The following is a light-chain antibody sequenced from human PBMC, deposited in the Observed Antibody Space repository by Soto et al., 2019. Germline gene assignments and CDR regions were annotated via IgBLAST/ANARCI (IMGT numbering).Light chain of an antibody. CDR3: QQYGSSLWT. Sequence: EIVLTQSPGTLSLSPGERGTLSCRASQSVSSSDLAWYQQKPGQAPRLLVYGASSRATGIPDRFSGSGSGTDFTLTITRLEPEDFAVYYCQQYGSSLWTFDQGTKVEIK. V-gene: IGKV3-20*01. J-gene: IGKJ1*01. CDR2: GAS. CDR1: QSVSSSD.